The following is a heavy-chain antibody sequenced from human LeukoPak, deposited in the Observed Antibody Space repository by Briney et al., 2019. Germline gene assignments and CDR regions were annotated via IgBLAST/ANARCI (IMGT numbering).Heavy chain of an antibody. CDR2: ISSSSSYI. CDR1: GFTFSSYS. J-gene: IGHJ4*02. CDR3: ARYYYDSSGYSVGVDY. D-gene: IGHD3-22*01. V-gene: IGHV3-21*01. Sequence: GGSLRLSCAASGFTFSSYSVNWVRQAPGKGLEWVSSISSSSSYIYYADSVKGRFTISRDNAKNSLYLQMNSLRAEDTAVYYCARYYYDSSGYSVGVDYWGQGTLVTVSS.